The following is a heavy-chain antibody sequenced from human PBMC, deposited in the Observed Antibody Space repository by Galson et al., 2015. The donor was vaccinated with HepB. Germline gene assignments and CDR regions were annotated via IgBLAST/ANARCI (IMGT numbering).Heavy chain of an antibody. V-gene: IGHV1-8*01. Sequence: SVKVSCKASGYTFTSYDINWVRQATGQGLEWMGWMNPNSGNTGYAQEFQGRVTMTRNTSISTAYMELSSLRSEDTAVYYCARVGAVGYCSGGSCYSRNWFDPWGQGTLVTVSS. CDR2: MNPNSGNT. J-gene: IGHJ5*02. CDR1: GYTFTSYD. CDR3: ARVGAVGYCSGGSCYSRNWFDP. D-gene: IGHD2-15*01.